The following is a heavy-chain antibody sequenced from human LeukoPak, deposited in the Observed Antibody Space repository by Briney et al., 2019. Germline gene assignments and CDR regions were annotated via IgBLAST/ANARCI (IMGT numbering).Heavy chain of an antibody. V-gene: IGHV4-59*01. Sequence: SETLSLTCTVSGASISSDYWYWLRQPPGKGREWIGYIFFSGSTDYNPSLKSRVTMSLDTSKNQFSLRLSSVTAADTAVYYCARGELATIEDAFDIWGQGTMVTVSS. CDR1: GASISSDY. J-gene: IGHJ3*02. D-gene: IGHD5-24*01. CDR2: IFFSGST. CDR3: ARGELATIEDAFDI.